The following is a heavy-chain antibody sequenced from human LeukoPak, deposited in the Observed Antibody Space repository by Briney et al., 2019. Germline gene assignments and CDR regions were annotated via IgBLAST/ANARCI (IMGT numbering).Heavy chain of an antibody. J-gene: IGHJ4*02. CDR2: INPNSGGT. CDR3: ATYYYDSSGSYYFDY. Sequence: GASVKVSCKASGYTFTGYYMHWVRQAPGQGLEWMGWINPNSGGTNYAQKFQGRVTMTRDTSISTAYMELSRLRSDDTAVYYCATYYYDSSGSYYFDYWGQGTLVTVSS. V-gene: IGHV1-2*02. CDR1: GYTFTGYY. D-gene: IGHD3-22*01.